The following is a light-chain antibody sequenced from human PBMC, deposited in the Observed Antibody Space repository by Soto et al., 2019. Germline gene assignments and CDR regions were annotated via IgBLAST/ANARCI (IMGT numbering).Light chain of an antibody. CDR2: DDD. Sequence: QYVMTQPPSVSAAPGQRVTISCSGSSSNIGGNSVSWYQQLPGTAPKLLIYDDDKRPSGIPDRFSGSKSGTSATLGITGFQTGDEADYYCGSWDSSLSAYVFGTGTQLTVL. V-gene: IGLV1-51*01. CDR1: SSNIGGNS. CDR3: GSWDSSLSAYV. J-gene: IGLJ1*01.